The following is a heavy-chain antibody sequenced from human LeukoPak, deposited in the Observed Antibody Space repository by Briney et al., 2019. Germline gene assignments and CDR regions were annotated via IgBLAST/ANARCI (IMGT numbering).Heavy chain of an antibody. V-gene: IGHV4-34*01. Sequence: SGTLSLTCAVYGGSFSGYYWSWIRQPPGKGLDLIGEINHSGSTNYNPSLKSRVTISVDTSKNQFSLKLSSVTAADTAVYYCARPSGSGWYYFDYWGQGTLVTVSS. CDR3: ARPSGSGWYYFDY. D-gene: IGHD6-19*01. CDR2: INHSGST. J-gene: IGHJ4*02. CDR1: GGSFSGYY.